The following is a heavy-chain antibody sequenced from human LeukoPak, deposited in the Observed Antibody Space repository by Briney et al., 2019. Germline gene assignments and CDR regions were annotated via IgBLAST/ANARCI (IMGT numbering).Heavy chain of an antibody. J-gene: IGHJ4*02. D-gene: IGHD4-17*01. Sequence: ASVKVSCKASGYTFTDYYIHWVRQVPGQGLEWMGWIDPNSGGTNYAQKFQGRVTMTRDTSISTAYMELSRLTSDDTAVYYCARGRYFDYGDNAYFDFWGQGTLVTVSS. V-gene: IGHV1-2*02. CDR1: GYTFTDYY. CDR2: IDPNSGGT. CDR3: ARGRYFDYGDNAYFDF.